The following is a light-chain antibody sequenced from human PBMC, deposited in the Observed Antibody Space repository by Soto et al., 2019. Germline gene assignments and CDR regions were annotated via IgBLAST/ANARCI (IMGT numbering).Light chain of an antibody. V-gene: IGKV1-13*02. CDR1: QDIRNT. CDR3: QQFNGFPLT. Sequence: AIQLTQSPSSLSASVGDRVTITCRASQDIRNTLAWYQLKPGKAPKLLLYDASSLESGVPSRFSGSGSWTDFTLTISSLQPEDFATYYCQQFNGFPLTFGGGTKLEIK. J-gene: IGKJ4*01. CDR2: DAS.